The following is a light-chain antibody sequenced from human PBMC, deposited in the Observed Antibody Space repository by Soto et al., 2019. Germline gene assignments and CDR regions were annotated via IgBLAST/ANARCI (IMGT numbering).Light chain of an antibody. CDR2: DVN. CDR3: CSYAGSYTDV. CDR1: SSDVGAYSY. V-gene: IGLV2-11*01. Sequence: QSALTQPRSVSGSPGQSVTISCTGTSSDVGAYSYDSWYQQHPGKAPKLMIYDVNKRPSGVPDRVSGSKSGNTASLTISGLQDEDGADYYCCSYAGSYTDVFGTGTKVTVL. J-gene: IGLJ1*01.